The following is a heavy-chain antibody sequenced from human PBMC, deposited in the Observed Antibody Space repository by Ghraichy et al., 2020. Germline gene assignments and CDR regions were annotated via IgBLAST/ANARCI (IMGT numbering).Heavy chain of an antibody. V-gene: IGHV4/OR15-8*01. CDR3: GGLRSAMNAFSR. D-gene: IGHD6-19*01. CDR1: GVSLKDGQW. CDR2: IYHSGTT. Sequence: SETLSLTCDVSGVSLKDGQWWSWVRQTPGKGLEWIGEIYHSGTTNYDPSLKSRVNISVDKSKNQFFLRLNSVTAADTAVYYCGGLRSAMNAFSRWGQGIMVTVSS. J-gene: IGHJ4*02.